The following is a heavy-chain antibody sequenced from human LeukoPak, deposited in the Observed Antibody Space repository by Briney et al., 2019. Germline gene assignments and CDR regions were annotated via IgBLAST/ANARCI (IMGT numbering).Heavy chain of an antibody. D-gene: IGHD6-19*01. CDR2: ISSSGSTI. CDR3: ARANYRTQWPLDY. CDR1: GFTFSSYE. Sequence: GGSLRLSCAASGFTFSSYEMNWVRQAPGKGLEWVSYISSSGSTIYYADSVKGRFTISRDNSKNTLYLQMNSLRAEDTAVYYCARANYRTQWPLDYWGQGTLVTVSS. J-gene: IGHJ4*02. V-gene: IGHV3-48*03.